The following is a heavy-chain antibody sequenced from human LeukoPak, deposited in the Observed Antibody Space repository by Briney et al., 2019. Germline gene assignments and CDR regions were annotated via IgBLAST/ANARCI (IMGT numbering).Heavy chain of an antibody. CDR2: IYHSGNT. J-gene: IGHJ6*03. CDR3: ARDNWNSGYMDV. Sequence: SETLSLTCTASGYSIRNGFYWGWIRQPPGKGLEWIGSIYHSGNTYYNPSLKSRVNISVDTSKNQFSLKLSSVTAADTAVYYCARDNWNSGYMDVWGKGTTVTVSS. CDR1: GYSIRNGFY. V-gene: IGHV4-38-2*02. D-gene: IGHD1-7*01.